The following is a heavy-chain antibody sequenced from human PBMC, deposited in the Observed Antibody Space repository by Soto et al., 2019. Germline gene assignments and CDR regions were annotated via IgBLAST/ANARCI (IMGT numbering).Heavy chain of an antibody. CDR1: GYTFTGYY. D-gene: IGHD3-9*01. Sequence: ASVKVSCKASGYTFTGYYMHWVRQAPGQGLEWMGWINPNSGGTNYAQKFQGRVTMTRDTSISTAYMELSRLRSDDTAVYYCARVRYYDILTGYYSGLIYWGQGTLVTVS. V-gene: IGHV1-2*02. CDR3: ARVRYYDILTGYYSGLIY. CDR2: INPNSGGT. J-gene: IGHJ4*02.